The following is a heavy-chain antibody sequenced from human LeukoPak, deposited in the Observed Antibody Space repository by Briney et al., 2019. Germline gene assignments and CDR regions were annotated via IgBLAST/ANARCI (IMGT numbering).Heavy chain of an antibody. CDR1: GGSISGYY. CDR2: VYTSGST. V-gene: IGHV4-4*07. CDR3: ARLITGTTTAFDI. D-gene: IGHD1-7*01. J-gene: IGHJ3*02. Sequence: SQTLSLTCSVSGGSISGYYWTWIRQPAGKGLEWIGRVYTSGSTHYNPSLKTRLTMSVDTSKNQFSLKLSSVTAADTAVYYCARLITGTTTAFDIWGQGTMVTVSS.